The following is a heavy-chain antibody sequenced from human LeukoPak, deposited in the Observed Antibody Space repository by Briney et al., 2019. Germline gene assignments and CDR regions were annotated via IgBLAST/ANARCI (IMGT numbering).Heavy chain of an antibody. J-gene: IGHJ4*02. CDR1: GFTFSSYA. D-gene: IGHD3-10*01. V-gene: IGHV3-23*01. CDR3: AGRGSGSYFDF. CDR2: ISGSGSST. Sequence: GGSLRLSCAASGFTFSSYAMSWVRQAPGKGLEWVSTISGSGSSTYYADSVKGRFTISRDNSKNTLYLQMNSLRAEDTAVYYCAGRGSGSYFDFWGQGTLVTVSS.